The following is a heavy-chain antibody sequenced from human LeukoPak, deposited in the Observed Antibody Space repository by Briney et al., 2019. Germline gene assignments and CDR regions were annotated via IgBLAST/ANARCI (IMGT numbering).Heavy chain of an antibody. J-gene: IGHJ3*02. CDR2: IYYSGST. CDR3: ARQGIDAFDI. CDR1: GGSISRSSYY. V-gene: IGHV4-39*01. Sequence: SETLSLTCTVSGGSISRSSYYWGWIRQPPGKGLEWIGSIYYSGSTYYNPSLKSRVTISVDTSKNQFSLRLSSVTAADTAVYYCARQGIDAFDIWGQGTLVTVSS.